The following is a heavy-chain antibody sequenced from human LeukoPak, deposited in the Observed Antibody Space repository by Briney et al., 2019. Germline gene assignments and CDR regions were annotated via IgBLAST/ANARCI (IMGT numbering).Heavy chain of an antibody. J-gene: IGHJ4*02. D-gene: IGHD3-3*01. CDR3: ARESGDRSYDFWSGYGSFDY. Sequence: GGSLRLSCAASGFTFSSYAMSWVRQAPGKGLEWVSAISGSGGSTYYADSVKGRFTISRDNSKNTLYLQMNSLRAEDTAVYYCARESGDRSYDFWSGYGSFDYWGQGTLITVSS. V-gene: IGHV3-23*01. CDR1: GFTFSSYA. CDR2: ISGSGGST.